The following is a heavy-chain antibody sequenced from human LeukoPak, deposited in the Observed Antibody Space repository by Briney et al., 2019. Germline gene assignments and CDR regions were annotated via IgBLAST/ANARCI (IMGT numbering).Heavy chain of an antibody. V-gene: IGHV4-59*01. J-gene: IGHJ4*02. CDR3: ARSGVFDY. D-gene: IGHD3-10*01. Sequence: SETLSLTCSVSGGSISSYYWNWIRQPPGKGLQWIGYIYYNGSTNYNPSLKSRVTISVDTSKNQFSLKLSSVTAADTAVYYCARSGVFDYWGQGTLVTVSS. CDR2: IYYNGST. CDR1: GGSISSYY.